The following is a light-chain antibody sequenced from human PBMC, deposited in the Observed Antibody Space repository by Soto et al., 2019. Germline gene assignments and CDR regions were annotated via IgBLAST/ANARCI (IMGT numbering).Light chain of an antibody. Sequence: QSVLTQPASVSGSPGQSITISCTGTSSDVGGYHYVSWYQQYPGKAPKLMIYGVSNRPSGFSHRFSASKSGNTASLTISGLQAEDEADYYCRSYTNSLYVFGTGTKVTVL. V-gene: IGLV2-14*01. CDR3: RSYTNSLYV. J-gene: IGLJ1*01. CDR1: SSDVGGYHY. CDR2: GVS.